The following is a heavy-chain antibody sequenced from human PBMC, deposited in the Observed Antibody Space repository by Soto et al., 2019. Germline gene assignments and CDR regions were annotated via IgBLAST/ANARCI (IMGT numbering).Heavy chain of an antibody. Sequence: GGSLRLSCAASGFTFSDYYMSWIRQAPGKGLEWVSYISSSGSTIYYADSVKGRFTISRDNAKNSLYLQMNSLRAEDTAVYYCARDGDRLELRPSGLDVWGKGTTVTVSS. CDR3: ARDGDRLELRPSGLDV. CDR1: GFTFSDYY. J-gene: IGHJ6*04. V-gene: IGHV3-11*01. D-gene: IGHD1-7*01. CDR2: ISSSGSTI.